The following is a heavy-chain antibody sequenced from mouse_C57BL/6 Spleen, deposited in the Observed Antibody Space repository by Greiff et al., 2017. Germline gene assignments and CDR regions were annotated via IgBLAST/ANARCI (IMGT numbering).Heavy chain of an antibody. CDR2: ISSGGSYT. CDR3: ARRGAQATGYYYAMDY. CDR1: GFTFSSYG. D-gene: IGHD3-2*02. J-gene: IGHJ4*01. V-gene: IGHV5-6*01. Sequence: EVQLQESGGDLVKPGGSLKLSCAASGFTFSSYGMSWVRQTPDKRLEWVATISSGGSYTYYQDSVKGRFTISRDNAKNTLYLRMGSLKSEDTAMYYCARRGAQATGYYYAMDYWGQGTSVTVSS.